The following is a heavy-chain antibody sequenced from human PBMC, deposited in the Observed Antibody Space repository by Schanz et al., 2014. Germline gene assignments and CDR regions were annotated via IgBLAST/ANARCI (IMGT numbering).Heavy chain of an antibody. CDR3: ANNWNLDY. CDR1: GFTFSSYA. J-gene: IGHJ4*02. Sequence: EVQLLESGGGLVQPGGSLRLSCAASGFTFSSYAMSWVRQAPGKGLEWVSAISGRDGSTYYADSVRGRFTISRDNSKNTLYLQMNSLRAEDTAVYYCANNWNLDYWGQGTLVTVSS. CDR2: ISGRDGST. D-gene: IGHD1-20*01. V-gene: IGHV3-23*01.